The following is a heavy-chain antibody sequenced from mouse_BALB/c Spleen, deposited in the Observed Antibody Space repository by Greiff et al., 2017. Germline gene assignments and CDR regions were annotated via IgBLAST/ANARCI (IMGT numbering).Heavy chain of an antibody. CDR2: ISTYYGDA. CDR1: GYTFTDYA. D-gene: IGHD3-1*01. Sequence: VQLQQSGAELVRPGVSVKISCKGSGYTFTDYAMHWVKQSHAKSLEWIGVISTYYGDASYNQKFKGKATMTVDKSSSTAYMELARLTSEDSAIYYCARSGGNYLDYWGQGTTLTVSS. CDR3: ARSGGNYLDY. J-gene: IGHJ2*01. V-gene: IGHV1S137*01.